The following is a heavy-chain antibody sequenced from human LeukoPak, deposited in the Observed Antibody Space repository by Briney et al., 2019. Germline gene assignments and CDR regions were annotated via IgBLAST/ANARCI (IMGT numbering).Heavy chain of an antibody. J-gene: IGHJ4*02. CDR2: VKQDESEK. CDR1: GFTFSYYW. Sequence: GGSLRLSCAASGFTFSYYWMSWVRQAPGKGLEWVPSVKQDESEKYYVDSVKGRFTISRDKAKNSLYLQMNSLRAEDTAVYYCVRARYSADSYYFDYWGQGTLVTVSS. CDR3: VRARYSADSYYFDY. V-gene: IGHV3-7*03. D-gene: IGHD5-18*01.